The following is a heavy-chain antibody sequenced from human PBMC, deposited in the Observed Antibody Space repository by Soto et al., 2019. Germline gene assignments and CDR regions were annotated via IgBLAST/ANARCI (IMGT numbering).Heavy chain of an antibody. V-gene: IGHV3-15*01. CDR2: IKTNSDGGTV. Sequence: PGGSLRLSCAASGFTFSNARMSWVRQAPGKGLEWIGRIKTNSDGGTVDYASPVKGRFTISRDDSKSMLYLDLNSLKTEDTGVYFCATVYCATTSCYAPFDYWGQGTLVTVSS. CDR3: ATVYCATTSCYAPFDY. J-gene: IGHJ4*02. D-gene: IGHD2-2*01. CDR1: GFTFSNAR.